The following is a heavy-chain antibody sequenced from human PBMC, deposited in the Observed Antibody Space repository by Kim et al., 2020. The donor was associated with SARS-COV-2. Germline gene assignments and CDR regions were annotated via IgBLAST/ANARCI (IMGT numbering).Heavy chain of an antibody. J-gene: IGHJ4*02. V-gene: IGHV3-21*01. D-gene: IGHD1-1*01. Sequence: ADSVKSRFTISRDNGKNPLYLQMDSLRVEGTALYSCARDLSTGRPGGFDYWGQGILVTVSS. CDR3: ARDLSTGRPGGFDY.